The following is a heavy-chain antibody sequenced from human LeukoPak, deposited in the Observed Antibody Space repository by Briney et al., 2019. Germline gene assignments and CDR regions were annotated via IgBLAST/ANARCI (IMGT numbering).Heavy chain of an antibody. CDR2: ITSSSSYI. CDR3: ARDPYSGNYGNYYYYYMDV. D-gene: IGHD1-26*01. CDR1: GFTFSTYN. V-gene: IGHV3-21*06. J-gene: IGHJ6*03. Sequence: PGGSLRLSCAASGFTFSTYNMNWVRHAPGKGLEWISSITSSSSYIYYADSVKGRFTISRDNAKNSLFLQMNNLSPDDTAVYFCARDPYSGNYGNYYYYYMDVWGKGTTVTISS.